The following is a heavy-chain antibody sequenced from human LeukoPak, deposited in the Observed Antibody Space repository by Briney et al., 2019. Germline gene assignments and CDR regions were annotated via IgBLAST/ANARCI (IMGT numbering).Heavy chain of an antibody. CDR2: ITGSGGST. CDR3: AKGRDCGGGSCYYYEN. CDR1: GFTFSSYT. J-gene: IGHJ4*02. V-gene: IGHV3-23*01. D-gene: IGHD2-15*01. Sequence: AGGSLRLSCSASGFTFSSYTMSWVRQARGKGLEWVSAITGSGGSTFYADSVKGRFTISRDNSKNTLYLQMNSLSAEDTAVYYCAKGRDCGGGSCYYYENWGQGRLGTVSS.